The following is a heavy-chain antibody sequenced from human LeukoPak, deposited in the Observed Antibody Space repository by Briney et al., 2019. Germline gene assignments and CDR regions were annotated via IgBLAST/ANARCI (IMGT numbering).Heavy chain of an antibody. V-gene: IGHV3-23*01. CDR3: AIDTSDDYADY. CDR2: ISGSGGST. CDR1: GFTFSSYA. Sequence: PGGSLRLSCAASGFTFSSYAMSWVRQAPGKGLEWVSGISGSGGSTYHADSVKGRFTISRDNSKNTLYLQMSSLRAEDTAVYYCAIDTSDDYADYWGQGTLVTVSS. J-gene: IGHJ4*02.